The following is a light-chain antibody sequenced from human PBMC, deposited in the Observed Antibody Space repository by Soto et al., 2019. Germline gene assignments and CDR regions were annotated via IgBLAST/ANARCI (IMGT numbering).Light chain of an antibody. J-gene: IGKJ2*01. Sequence: DLQMTQSPSTLSASVGDRVIIACRASQSISSSLAWYQQKPGQAPNLLIYWASSLESGVPSRFSGSGSGTEFTLTISSLQPDDFATYYCHQYNRFPYTFDRGTKLEIK. V-gene: IGKV1-5*03. CDR1: QSISSS. CDR2: WAS. CDR3: HQYNRFPYT.